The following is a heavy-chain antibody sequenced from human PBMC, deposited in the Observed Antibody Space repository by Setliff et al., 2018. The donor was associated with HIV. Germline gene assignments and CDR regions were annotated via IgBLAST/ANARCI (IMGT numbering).Heavy chain of an antibody. CDR2: ISSNGGNT. CDR1: GFTFSSYA. Sequence: PGGSLRLSCAASGFTFSSYAMHWVRQAPGKGLEYVSSISSNGGNTYYASSLKGRSTISRDNSKNTLYLQMGSLRAEDMAVYYCARDASISSPYDAFDIWGQGTMVTVSS. V-gene: IGHV3-64*01. D-gene: IGHD6-6*01. J-gene: IGHJ3*02. CDR3: ARDASISSPYDAFDI.